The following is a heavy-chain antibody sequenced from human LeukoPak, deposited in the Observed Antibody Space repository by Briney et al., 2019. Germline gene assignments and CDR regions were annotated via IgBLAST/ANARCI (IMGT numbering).Heavy chain of an antibody. J-gene: IGHJ4*02. CDR3: ARVLIAVALLDY. V-gene: IGHV4-38-2*02. D-gene: IGHD6-19*01. CDR1: GYSISSGYY. CDR2: IYHSGST. Sequence: SETLSLTCTVSGYSISSGYYWGWIRQPPGKGLEWIGSIYHSGSTYYNPSLKSRVTISVDTSKNQFSLKLSSVTAADTAVYYCARVLIAVALLDYWGQGTLVTVSS.